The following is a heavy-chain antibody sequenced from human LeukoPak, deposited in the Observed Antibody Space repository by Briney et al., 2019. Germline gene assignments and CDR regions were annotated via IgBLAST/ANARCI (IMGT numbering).Heavy chain of an antibody. D-gene: IGHD2-15*01. CDR2: INPNSGGT. CDR3: ARERYCSGGSCYSGALDT. J-gene: IGHJ3*02. V-gene: IGHV1-2*02. Sequence: ASVKVSCKASGYTFTGYYMHWVRQAPGQGLEWMGWINPNSGGTNYAQKFQGRVTMTRDTSISTAYMELRSLRSDDRAVYYCARERYCSGGSCYSGALDTWGQGTMVTVSS. CDR1: GYTFTGYY.